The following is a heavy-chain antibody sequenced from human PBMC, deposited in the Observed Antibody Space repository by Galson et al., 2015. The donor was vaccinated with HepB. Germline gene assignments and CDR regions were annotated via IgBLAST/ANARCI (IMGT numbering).Heavy chain of an antibody. CDR2: VKSDGSDT. CDR3: ARIGGRQSMLHSGWTSLFDP. D-gene: IGHD2-2*01. J-gene: IGHJ5*02. CDR1: GFTFSTYW. V-gene: IGHV3-7*01. Sequence: SLRLSCAASGFTFSTYWMGWVRQAPGKGLEWVATVKSDGSDTFYVDSVKGRFTISRDNAKDSLYLQINSLRAEDTAVYYCARIGGRQSMLHSGWTSLFDPWGQGALVTVSS.